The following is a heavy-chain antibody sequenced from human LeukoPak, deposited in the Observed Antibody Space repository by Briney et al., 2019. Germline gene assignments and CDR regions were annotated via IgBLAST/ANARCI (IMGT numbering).Heavy chain of an antibody. CDR3: ARVVRPAVTTFGVATRPVYYYMDV. CDR2: IFYSGTT. V-gene: IGHV4-39*01. CDR1: GGSISSTSYF. J-gene: IGHJ6*03. Sequence: PSETLSLTCTVSGGSISSTSYFWGWIRQPPGKGLEWIGTIFYSGTTYYNPSLKSRVTISVDTSKNQFSLKLSSVTAADTAVYYCARVVRPAVTTFGVATRPVYYYMDVWGKGTTVTVSS. D-gene: IGHD3-3*01.